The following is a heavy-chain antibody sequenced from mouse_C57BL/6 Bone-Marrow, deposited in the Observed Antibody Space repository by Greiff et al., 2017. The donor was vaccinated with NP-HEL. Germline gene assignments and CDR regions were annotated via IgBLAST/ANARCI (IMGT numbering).Heavy chain of an antibody. J-gene: IGHJ1*03. CDR1: GYTFTSYW. V-gene: IGHV1-55*01. Sequence: QVQLQQSGAELVKPGASVKMSCKASGYTFTSYWITWVKQRPGQGLEWIGDIYPGSGSTNYNEKFKSKATLTVDTSSSTAYMQLSSLTSEDSAVYYCARYGSSYDWYFDVWGTGTTGTVSS. CDR2: IYPGSGST. CDR3: ARYGSSYDWYFDV. D-gene: IGHD1-1*01.